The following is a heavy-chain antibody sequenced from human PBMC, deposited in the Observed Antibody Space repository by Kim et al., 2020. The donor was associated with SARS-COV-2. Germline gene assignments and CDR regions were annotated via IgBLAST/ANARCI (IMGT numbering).Heavy chain of an antibody. Sequence: QKFRGRVTVTRDTATSTVYMELSSLRSEDTAVYYCARKYYDTSGYRFDYWGQGTLVTVSS. V-gene: IGHV1-46*01. CDR3: ARKYYDTSGYRFDY. D-gene: IGHD3-22*01. J-gene: IGHJ4*02.